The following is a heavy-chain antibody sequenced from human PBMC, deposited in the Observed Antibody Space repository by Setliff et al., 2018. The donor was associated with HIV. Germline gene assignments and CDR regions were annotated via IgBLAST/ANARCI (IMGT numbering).Heavy chain of an antibody. J-gene: IGHJ4*02. CDR1: GYTFTSYG. D-gene: IGHD3-10*01. CDR2: ISAYNGKV. Sequence: ASVKVSCKASGYTFTSYGINWVRQAPGQGLEWMGWISAYNGKVGYAQKFQGRVTMTRTTSISTAYMELSSLRSEDTAVYYCARGAYYGSGSYYDSRYWGQGTLVTVSS. V-gene: IGHV1-8*01. CDR3: ARGAYYGSGSYYDSRY.